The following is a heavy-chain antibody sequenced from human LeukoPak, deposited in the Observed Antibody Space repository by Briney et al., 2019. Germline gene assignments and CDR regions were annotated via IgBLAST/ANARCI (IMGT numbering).Heavy chain of an antibody. CDR1: GFTFSNYW. CDR2: IKQDGSEK. D-gene: IGHD2-21*01. J-gene: IGHJ6*03. V-gene: IGHV3-7*01. CDR3: ARSGGEWDYYYYYMDV. Sequence: GSLRLSCVATGFTFSNYWMSWVRQAPGKGLEWVANIKQDGSEKYYVDSVKGRFTISRDNAKKSLYLQMNSLRAEDTAVYYCARSGGEWDYYYYYMDVWGKGTTVTVSS.